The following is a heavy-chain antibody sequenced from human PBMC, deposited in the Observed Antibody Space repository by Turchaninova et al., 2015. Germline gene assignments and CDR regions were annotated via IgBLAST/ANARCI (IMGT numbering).Heavy chain of an antibody. CDR1: GFPFNSSD. Sequence: EVQLVESGGGLGQPGGSLRLSCAASGFPFNSSDMSWVRPAPRKGLGWVCILFGCCCAQHYADSLKCRFTISVDNSKNPLYLTMNRLRSEDTAIYSCSKQSQSSPDSTGWDWYFDLWGRGTLVTVSS. V-gene: IGHV3-23*04. CDR2: LFGCCCAQ. CDR3: SKQSQSSPDSTGWDWYFDL. J-gene: IGHJ2*01. D-gene: IGHD2-8*02.